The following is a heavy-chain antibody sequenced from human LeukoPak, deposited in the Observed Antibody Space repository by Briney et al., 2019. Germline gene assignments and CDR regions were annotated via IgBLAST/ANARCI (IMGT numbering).Heavy chain of an antibody. CDR3: ARDIAAALYNWFDP. CDR1: GGSISSSSYY. CDR2: IYYRGST. Sequence: PSETLSLTCTVSGGSISSSSYYWGWIRQPPGKGLEWIGSIYYRGSTYYNPFLKSRVTMSVDTSKNQFSLKLSSVTAADTAVYYCARDIAAALYNWFDPWGQGTLVTVSS. D-gene: IGHD6-13*01. V-gene: IGHV4-39*07. J-gene: IGHJ5*02.